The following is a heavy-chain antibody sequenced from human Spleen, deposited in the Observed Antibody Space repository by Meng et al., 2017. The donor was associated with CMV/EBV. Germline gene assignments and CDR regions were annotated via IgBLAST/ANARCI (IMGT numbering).Heavy chain of an antibody. J-gene: IGHJ4*02. D-gene: IGHD3-10*01. CDR2: IKQDGSEK. V-gene: IGHV3-7*01. CDR3: ASNNYYGSGSPFDY. CDR1: GFTVSSNY. Sequence: GESLKISCAASGFTVSSNYMSWIRQAPGKGLEWVANIKQDGSEKYYVDSVKGRFTISRDNAKNSLYLQMNSLRAEDTAVYYCASNNYYGSGSPFDYWGQGTLVTVSS.